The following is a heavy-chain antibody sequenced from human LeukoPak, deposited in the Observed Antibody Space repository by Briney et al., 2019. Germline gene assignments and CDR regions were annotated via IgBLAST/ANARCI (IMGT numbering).Heavy chain of an antibody. V-gene: IGHV3-66*01. CDR1: GFTVSSNY. Sequence: GGSLRLSCAASGFTVSSNYMSWVRQAPGKGLEWVSVIYSGGSTYYADSVKGRFTISRDNSKNTLYLQMNSLRAEDTAVYYCARIRVDTAMVRYFDYWGQGTLVTVSS. D-gene: IGHD5-18*01. CDR2: IYSGGST. CDR3: ARIRVDTAMVRYFDY. J-gene: IGHJ4*02.